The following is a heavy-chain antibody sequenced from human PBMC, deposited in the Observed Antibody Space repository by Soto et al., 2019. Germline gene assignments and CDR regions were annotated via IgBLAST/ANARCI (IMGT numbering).Heavy chain of an antibody. J-gene: IGHJ4*02. CDR1: GGSIISSNC. CDR3: ARGGVDWLFPYYFDY. Sequence: SETLSLTCAVSGGSIISSNCLILFRHPPGKGLEWIGEIYHSGSTNYNPSLKSRVTISVDKSKNQFSLKLSSVTAADTAVYYCARGGVDWLFPYYFDYWGQGTLVTVSS. CDR2: IYHSGST. D-gene: IGHD3-9*01. V-gene: IGHV4-4*02.